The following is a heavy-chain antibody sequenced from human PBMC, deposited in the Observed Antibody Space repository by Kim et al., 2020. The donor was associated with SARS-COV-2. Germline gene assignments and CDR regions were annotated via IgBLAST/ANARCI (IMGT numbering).Heavy chain of an antibody. J-gene: IGHJ4*02. CDR2: ISSSSSYI. V-gene: IGHV3-21*01. CDR3: ATHVGGGSYYDY. CDR1: GFTFSSYS. D-gene: IGHD3-16*01. Sequence: GGSLRLSCAASGFTFSSYSMNWVRQAPGKGLEWVSSISSSSSYIYYADSVKGRFTISRDNAKNSLYLQMNSLRAEDTAVYYCATHVGGGSYYDYWGQGTLVTVSS.